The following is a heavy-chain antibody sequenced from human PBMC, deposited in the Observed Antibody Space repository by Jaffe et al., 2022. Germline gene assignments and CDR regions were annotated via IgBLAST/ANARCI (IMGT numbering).Heavy chain of an antibody. V-gene: IGHV3-48*03. Sequence: EAQLVESGGDVVQPGGSLRLSCAASGFTFSDYEMTWVRQAPGKGLEWVSYINARGSDTYYADSVKGRFTMSRDNAKDSLYLQMSSLRVDDTAVYYCARWRRHHFDSSGYYGDLPFHNWGQGTLVTVSS. CDR2: INARGSDT. J-gene: IGHJ4*02. CDR3: ARWRRHHFDSSGYYGDLPFHN. D-gene: IGHD3-22*01. CDR1: GFTFSDYE.